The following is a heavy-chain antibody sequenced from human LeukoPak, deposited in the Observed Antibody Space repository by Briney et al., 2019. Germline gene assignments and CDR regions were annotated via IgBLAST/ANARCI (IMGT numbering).Heavy chain of an antibody. Sequence: SETLSLTCTVSGGSISSYYWSWIRQPPGKGLEWIGYIYYSGSTNYNPSLKSRVTISVDTSKNQFSLKLSSVTAADTAVYDCARTIAAAATDPGYFDYWGQGTLVTVSS. V-gene: IGHV4-59*01. CDR2: IYYSGST. D-gene: IGHD6-13*01. J-gene: IGHJ4*02. CDR1: GGSISSYY. CDR3: ARTIAAAATDPGYFDY.